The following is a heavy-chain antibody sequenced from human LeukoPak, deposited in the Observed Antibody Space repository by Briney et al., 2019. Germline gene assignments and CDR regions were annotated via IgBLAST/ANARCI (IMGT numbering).Heavy chain of an antibody. V-gene: IGHV3-23*01. D-gene: IGHD3-3*01. Sequence: GGSLRLSCAASGFTFSSYAMSWVRQAPGKGLGWVSGISGSGGNTYYADSVKGRFTISRDNSKNTLYLQMNSLRAEDTAVYYCAKNNGNYDFWRGYYSGMDVWGQGTTVIVSS. CDR3: AKNNGNYDFWRGYYSGMDV. J-gene: IGHJ6*02. CDR2: ISGSGGNT. CDR1: GFTFSSYA.